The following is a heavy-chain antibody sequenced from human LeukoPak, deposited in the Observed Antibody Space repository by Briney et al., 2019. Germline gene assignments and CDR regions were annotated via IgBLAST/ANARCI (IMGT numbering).Heavy chain of an antibody. D-gene: IGHD1-20*01. CDR1: GGSISSGGYY. J-gene: IGHJ4*02. Sequence: SETLSLTCTVSGGSISSGGYYWSWIRQPPGKGLEWIGYIYHSGSTYYNPSLKSRVTISVDRSENQFSLKLSSVTAADTAVYYCARDTLGVTGDYWGQGTLVTVSS. CDR3: ARDTLGVTGDY. CDR2: IYHSGST. V-gene: IGHV4-30-2*01.